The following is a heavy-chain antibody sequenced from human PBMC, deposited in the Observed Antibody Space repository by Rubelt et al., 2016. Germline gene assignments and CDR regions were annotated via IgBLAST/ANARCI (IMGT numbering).Heavy chain of an antibody. Sequence: QVQLQESGPGLVRPSETLSLTCTVSGGSVSSHNWSWIRQPAGKGLEWIGLIYTSGNTNYSPSLKTRVTLSVDTSKNPFSLKLSSVTAADTAVYFCARQGDSGRYYYMDVWGKGTTVTVSS. J-gene: IGHJ6*03. V-gene: IGHV4-4*07. CDR1: GGSVSSHN. CDR2: IYTSGNT. CDR3: ARQGDSGRYYYMDV. D-gene: IGHD1-26*01.